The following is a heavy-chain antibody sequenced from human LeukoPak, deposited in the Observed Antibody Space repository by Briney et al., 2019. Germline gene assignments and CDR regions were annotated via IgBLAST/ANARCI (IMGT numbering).Heavy chain of an antibody. Sequence: TGGSLRLSCGASGFTFSDYSMNWVRQAPGKGLEWISYIGIDSGNTNYADSVKGRFTISGDKAKNSLYLQMNSLRVEDTAVYYCARDYKYAFDNWGQGTPVTVSS. CDR2: IGIDSGNT. CDR3: ARDYKYAFDN. CDR1: GFTFSDYS. V-gene: IGHV3-48*01. J-gene: IGHJ4*02. D-gene: IGHD5-24*01.